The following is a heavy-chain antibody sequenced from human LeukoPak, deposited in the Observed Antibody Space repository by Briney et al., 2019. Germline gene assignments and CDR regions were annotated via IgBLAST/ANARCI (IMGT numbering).Heavy chain of an antibody. CDR3: AAGGGWDPSFGVVTHIDA. CDR1: GFTFSGYW. CDR2: VDNDGHGI. J-gene: IGHJ6*03. Sequence: GGSLRLSCVTSGFTFSGYWMHWVRQGPEKGLELVSRVDNDGHGIIYADSVKGRFTTSRDNVKNTLYLQMNSLRVEDTAVYYCAAGGGWDPSFGVVTHIDAWGKGTTVVVS. V-gene: IGHV3-74*01. D-gene: IGHD3-3*01.